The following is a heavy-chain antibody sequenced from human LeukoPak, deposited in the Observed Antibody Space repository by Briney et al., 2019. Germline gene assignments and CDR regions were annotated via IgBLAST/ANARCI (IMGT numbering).Heavy chain of an antibody. D-gene: IGHD2/OR15-2a*01. V-gene: IGHV3-23*01. CDR1: GFTFSRYA. Sequence: GGSLRLSCAASGFTFSRYAMSWVRQAPGKGLEWVSGISGSDGTTYYADSVKGRFTISRDNSKNTLYLQMNGLRAEDTAVYYCAKDSAKKYDDYWGQGTLVTVSS. J-gene: IGHJ4*02. CDR2: ISGSDGTT. CDR3: AKDSAKKYDDY.